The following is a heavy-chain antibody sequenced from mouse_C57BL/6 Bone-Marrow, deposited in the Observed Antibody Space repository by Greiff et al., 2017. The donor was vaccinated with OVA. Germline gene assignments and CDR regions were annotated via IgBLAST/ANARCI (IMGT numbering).Heavy chain of an antibody. J-gene: IGHJ3*01. CDR2: IYPRSGNT. Sequence: VQLQQSGAELARPGASVKLSCKASGYTFTSYGISWVKQRTGQGLEWIGEIYPRSGNTYYNEKFKGKATLTADKSSSTAYMELRSLTSEYSAFYFCARSGFYVYGSSYLACFAYGGRGTLVTVSA. CDR1: GYTFTSYG. V-gene: IGHV1-81*01. D-gene: IGHD1-1*01. CDR3: ARSGFYVYGSSYLACFAY.